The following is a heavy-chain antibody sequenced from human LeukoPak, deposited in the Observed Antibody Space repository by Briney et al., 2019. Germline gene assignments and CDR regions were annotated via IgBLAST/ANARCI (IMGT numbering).Heavy chain of an antibody. CDR1: GFTFGPYT. CDR3: ARAGGTTGTDYYYYYMDV. D-gene: IGHD1-1*01. J-gene: IGHJ6*03. CDR2: ISSSSDTI. V-gene: IGHV3-48*04. Sequence: GGSLRLSCAASGFTFGPYTMNWVRQAPGKGLEWVSYISSSSDTIYYADSVKGRFTISRDNAKNSLYLQMNSLRAEDTAVYYCARAGGTTGTDYYYYYMDVWGKGTTVTVSS.